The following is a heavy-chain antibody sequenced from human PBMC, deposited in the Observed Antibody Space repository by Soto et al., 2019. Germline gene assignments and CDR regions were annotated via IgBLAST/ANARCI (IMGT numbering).Heavy chain of an antibody. Sequence: QLQLLESGSGLVKTSQTRSLTCAVSGGSISSGGYSWSWIRQPPGKGLEWIGYIYHSGSTYYNPSLKSRVTIAVDRSKNQFSRKLSSVTAADTAVYYWAGGPGVARNYWGQGTLVTVSS. V-gene: IGHV4-30-2*01. D-gene: IGHD5-12*01. J-gene: IGHJ4*02. CDR1: GGSISSGGYS. CDR2: IYHSGST. CDR3: AGGPGVARNY.